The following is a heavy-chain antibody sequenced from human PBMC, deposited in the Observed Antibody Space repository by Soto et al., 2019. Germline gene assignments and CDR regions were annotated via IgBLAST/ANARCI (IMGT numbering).Heavy chain of an antibody. CDR2: IYYSGST. D-gene: IGHD1-26*01. J-gene: IGHJ4*02. V-gene: IGHV4-59*01. CDR3: ARELVGATTSSFDD. CDR1: GGFISNYY. Sequence: PSETLSLTCTVSGGFISNYYWSWVRQPPGKGLEWIGYIYYSGSTNYNPSLKSRVTMSVDTSKNHFSLNLSSVTAADTAVYYCARELVGATTSSFDDWGQGTLVTVSS.